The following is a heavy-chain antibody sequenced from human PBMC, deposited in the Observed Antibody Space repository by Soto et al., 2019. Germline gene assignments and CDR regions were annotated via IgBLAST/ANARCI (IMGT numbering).Heavy chain of an antibody. D-gene: IGHD4-17*01. CDR2: INYSGRT. J-gene: IGHJ4*02. Sequence: SETLSLTCTVSGGSISDSSHYWAWIRQPPGKGLEWIATINYSGRTYYNPSLRSRVTISVDTSRDQFSLNLNSVTAVDSAVYYCARHFGNYGDWAFDFWGQGTLVTVSS. V-gene: IGHV4-39*01. CDR1: GGSISDSSHY. CDR3: ARHFGNYGDWAFDF.